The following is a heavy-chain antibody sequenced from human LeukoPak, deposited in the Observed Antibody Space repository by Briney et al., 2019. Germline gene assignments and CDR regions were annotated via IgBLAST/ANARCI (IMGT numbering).Heavy chain of an antibody. Sequence: PSETLSLTCSVSGDSITGYYWGWIRQPPGKGLEWIGYIYYSGSTNYNPSLKSRVTISVDTSNNQFSLKLSSVTAADTAVYYCARQVPYYGSGIKPWGQGTLVTVSS. CDR3: ARQVPYYGSGIKP. CDR1: GDSITGYY. D-gene: IGHD3-10*01. J-gene: IGHJ5*02. V-gene: IGHV4-59*08. CDR2: IYYSGST.